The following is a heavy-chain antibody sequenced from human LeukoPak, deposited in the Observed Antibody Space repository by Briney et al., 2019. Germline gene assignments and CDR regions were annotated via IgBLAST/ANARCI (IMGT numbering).Heavy chain of an antibody. CDR3: ARDASSGWYGY. V-gene: IGHV3-7*05. CDR1: GRPLSAYY. J-gene: IGHJ4*02. D-gene: IGHD6-19*01. Sequence: PSETLSLTGTVSGRPLSAYYWTWVRQAPGKGLEWVANMGRDGSEKYYVDSVKGRFTISRDNAKNSLYLQMNSLRAEDTAVYYCARDASSGWYGYWGQGTLVTVSS. CDR2: MGRDGSEK.